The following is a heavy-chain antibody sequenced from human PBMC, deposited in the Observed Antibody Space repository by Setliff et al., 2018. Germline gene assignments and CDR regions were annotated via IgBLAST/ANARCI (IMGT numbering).Heavy chain of an antibody. V-gene: IGHV4-4*07. CDR1: GGSISGYY. J-gene: IGHJ1*01. Sequence: SETLSLTCTVSGGSISGYYWTWIRQPAGKGLEWIGRMYGNSNYNPSLKSRVTMSIDTSKNKFSLKLSSVTAADTAVYYCASRNSDGGPEYFQHWGQGALVTVSS. CDR3: ASRNSDGGPEYFQH. CDR2: MYGNS. D-gene: IGHD1-26*01.